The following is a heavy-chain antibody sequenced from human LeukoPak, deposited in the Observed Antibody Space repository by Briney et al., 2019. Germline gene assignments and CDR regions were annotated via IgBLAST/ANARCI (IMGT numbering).Heavy chain of an antibody. CDR2: IYYSGST. J-gene: IGHJ4*02. CDR3: ARGVLSGLYPYFDY. V-gene: IGHV4-59*01. D-gene: IGHD3-3*01. Sequence: SETLSLTCTVSGGSISSYYWSWIRQPPGKGLEWIGYIYYSGSTNYNPSLKSRVTISVDTSKNQFSLKLSSVTAADTAVYYCARGVLSGLYPYFDYWGQGTLVTVSS. CDR1: GGSISSYY.